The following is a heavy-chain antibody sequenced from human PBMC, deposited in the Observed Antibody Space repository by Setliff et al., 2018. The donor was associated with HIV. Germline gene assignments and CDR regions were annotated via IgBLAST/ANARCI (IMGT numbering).Heavy chain of an antibody. D-gene: IGHD5-12*01. J-gene: IGHJ4*02. V-gene: IGHV3-11*04. CDR2: IGSRGTPV. CDR1: GFTFSDYY. Sequence: PGGSLRLSCAASGFTFSDYYVSWIRQAPGKGLEWISYIGSRGTPVKTGDSLKVRFFVSRDNAKNSLYLQMNNLSVEDTGIYYCHSGFDSEEQSYFDYWGQGTLVTVSS. CDR3: HSGFDSEEQSYFDY.